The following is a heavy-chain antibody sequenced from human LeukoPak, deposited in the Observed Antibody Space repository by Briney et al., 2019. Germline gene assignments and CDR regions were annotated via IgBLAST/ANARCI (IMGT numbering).Heavy chain of an antibody. V-gene: IGHV1-2*06. J-gene: IGHJ5*02. D-gene: IGHD3-22*01. CDR3: ARSPSPVIVVVRFNWFDP. CDR1: GYTFTSYY. Sequence: ASVKVSCKASGYTFTSYYMHWVRQAPGQGLEWMGRINPNSGGTNYAQKFQGRVTMTRDTSISTAYMELSSLRSEDTAVYYCARSPSPVIVVVRFNWFDPWGQGTLVTVSS. CDR2: INPNSGGT.